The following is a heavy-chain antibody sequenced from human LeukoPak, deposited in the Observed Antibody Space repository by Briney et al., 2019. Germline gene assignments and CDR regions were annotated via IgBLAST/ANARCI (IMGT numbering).Heavy chain of an antibody. CDR3: ARRSGSYRGFDY. V-gene: IGHV5-51*01. CDR2: IYPGDSDI. D-gene: IGHD1-26*01. CDR1: GYSFTSYW. J-gene: IGHJ4*02. Sequence: GESLKISCQGSGYSFTSYWIAWVRQMPGKGLEWMGIIYPGDSDITYSPSFQGQVTISADKSISTAYLQWSSLKALDTAMYYCARRSGSYRGFDYWGQGTLVTVSS.